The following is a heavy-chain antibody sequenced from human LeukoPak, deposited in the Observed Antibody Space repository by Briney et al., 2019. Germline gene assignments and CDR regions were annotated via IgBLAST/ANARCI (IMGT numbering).Heavy chain of an antibody. V-gene: IGHV3-23*01. CDR3: AKDSFTVVRGVGSDDGFAV. Sequence: GGSLRLSCAASGFTFATYGMSWVRQAPGKGLEWVSVAGDSAATTHSADSVKGRFFISRDNSKNTVHLQMNNLRAEDTAVYYCAKDSFTVVRGVGSDDGFAVWGQGTMVIVSS. CDR1: GFTFATYG. CDR2: AGDSAATT. J-gene: IGHJ3*01. D-gene: IGHD3-10*01.